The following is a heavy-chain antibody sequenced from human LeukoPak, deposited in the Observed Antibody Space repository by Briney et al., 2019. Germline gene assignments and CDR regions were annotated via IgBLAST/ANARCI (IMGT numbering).Heavy chain of an antibody. D-gene: IGHD1-1*01. CDR1: GFTFSSYS. Sequence: GGSLRLSCAASGFTFSSYSMNWVRQAPGKGLEWVSSISSSSSYIYYADSVKGRFTISRDNAKNSLYLQMNSLRAEDTAVYYCVRHTENGYYFDYWGQGTLVTVSS. V-gene: IGHV3-21*01. J-gene: IGHJ4*02. CDR3: VRHTENGYYFDY. CDR2: ISSSSSYI.